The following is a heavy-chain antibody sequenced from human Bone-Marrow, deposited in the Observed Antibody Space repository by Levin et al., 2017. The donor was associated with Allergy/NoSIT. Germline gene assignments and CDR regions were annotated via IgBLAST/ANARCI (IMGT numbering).Heavy chain of an antibody. CDR2: ISGSGDST. D-gene: IGHD2-15*01. J-gene: IGHJ5*02. CDR1: GFHFTTHA. Sequence: GGSLRLSCAASGFHFTTHAMSWVRQAPGQGLEWVSAISGSGDSTFYSESVKGRFTISRDNSKNTFSLQMNNLGAEVTGIYYCARDRVVVVGLFQSWGQGTQVTVSS. CDR3: ARDRVVVVGLFQS. V-gene: IGHV3-23*01.